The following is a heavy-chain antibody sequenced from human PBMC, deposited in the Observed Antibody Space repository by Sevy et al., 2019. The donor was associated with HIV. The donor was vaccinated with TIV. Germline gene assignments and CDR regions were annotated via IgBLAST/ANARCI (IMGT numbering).Heavy chain of an antibody. CDR3: ARFLKGDYTNYFDS. Sequence: SGPTLVKPAQTLTLSCSLSGFSLNTSGVGVGWIRLPPGKALEWLALIFWDDEKRYSPPLKNRLTITKDTSKNQVVLTLTNMDPVDTATYYCARFLKGDYTNYFDSWDQGSLVTVSS. J-gene: IGHJ4*02. CDR1: GFSLNTSGVG. V-gene: IGHV2-5*02. D-gene: IGHD4-4*01. CDR2: IFWDDEK.